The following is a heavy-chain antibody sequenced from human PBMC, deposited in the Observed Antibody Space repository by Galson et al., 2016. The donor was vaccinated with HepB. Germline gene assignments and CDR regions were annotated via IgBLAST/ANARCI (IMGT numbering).Heavy chain of an antibody. Sequence: ETLFPTNTAAGSSISNTNCWSWLRQSPGNGREWMGEVYHSRTTNYNPFLSRRATMSVDMSKNQFSLKLISVTAADTAVYYCARDCSGGSCKSAGYVGYDVFDIWGQGTTVTVSS. CDR2: VYHSRTT. CDR1: GSSISNTNC. D-gene: IGHD2-15*01. V-gene: IGHV4-4*02. CDR3: ARDCSGGSCKSAGYVGYDVFDI. J-gene: IGHJ3*02.